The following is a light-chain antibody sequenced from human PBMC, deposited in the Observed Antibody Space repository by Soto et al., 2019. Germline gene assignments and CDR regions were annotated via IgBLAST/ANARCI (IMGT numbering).Light chain of an antibody. Sequence: QSVLTQPASVSGSPGQSITISCTGTSSDVGDYDYVSWYQQHPGKAPKLIIYDVGNRPAGVSNRFSGSKSGNTASLTISGLQAEDESDYYCSSYTSTSTLVLFGGGTKLT. J-gene: IGLJ2*01. V-gene: IGLV2-14*03. CDR1: SSDVGDYDY. CDR2: DVG. CDR3: SSYTSTSTLVL.